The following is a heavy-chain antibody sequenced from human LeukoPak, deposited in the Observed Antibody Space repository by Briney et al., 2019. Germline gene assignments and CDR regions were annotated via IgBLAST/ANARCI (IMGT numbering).Heavy chain of an antibody. CDR2: MSSSGNTI. CDR3: ARDSTYHEFWTGYSPRVFDI. CDR1: GFTFSAYE. V-gene: IGHV3-48*03. D-gene: IGHD3/OR15-3a*01. Sequence: GGSLRLSCAASGFTFSAYEMNWVRQAPGKGLDWLSYMSSSGNTIYYADSVKGRFTISRENDKSSLYLQMNSLRAEDTAVYYCARDSTYHEFWTGYSPRVFDIWGQGTMVTVSP. J-gene: IGHJ3*02.